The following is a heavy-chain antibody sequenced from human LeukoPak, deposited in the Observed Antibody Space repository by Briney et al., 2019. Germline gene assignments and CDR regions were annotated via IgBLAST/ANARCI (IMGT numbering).Heavy chain of an antibody. CDR2: IYPGDSGP. V-gene: IGHV5-51*01. CDR3: GMSGDRVPLQDDVFDV. CDR1: GYSFTSYC. D-gene: IGHD1-26*01. Sequence: AESLKISCKVSGYSFTSYCIGWVRQMPGKGLEWMGIIYPGDSGPTYSPSFHGQVTISVDKSINTAYLQWSSLQASDTAMYYCGMSGDRVPLQDDVFDVWGQGTMVTVST. J-gene: IGHJ3*01.